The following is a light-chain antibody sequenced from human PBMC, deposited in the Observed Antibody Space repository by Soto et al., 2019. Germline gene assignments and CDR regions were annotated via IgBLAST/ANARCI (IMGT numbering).Light chain of an antibody. V-gene: IGKV3-11*01. Sequence: EIVLTQSPATLSLTPGERATLSCRASQSVSSNLVWYQQKPGQAPRLLIYDAFNRATGIPARFSGSGSGTDFTLTISSLEPEDFAVYYCQQRSNCPLTFGGGTKVDIK. J-gene: IGKJ4*01. CDR2: DAF. CDR1: QSVSSN. CDR3: QQRSNCPLT.